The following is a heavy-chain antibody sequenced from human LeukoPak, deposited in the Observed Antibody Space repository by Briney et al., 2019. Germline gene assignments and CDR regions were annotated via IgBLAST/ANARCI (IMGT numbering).Heavy chain of an antibody. V-gene: IGHV4-39*01. Sequence: PSETLSLTCTVSGGSISSSNYYWGWIRQPPGKGVEWIGSIYYSGSTYYNLSLKSRVTISVDTSKNQFSLKLSSVTAADTAVYYCARHQKRGSNLDSGFDPWGQGTLVTVSS. CDR1: GGSISSSNYY. CDR2: IYYSGST. CDR3: ARHQKRGSNLDSGFDP. J-gene: IGHJ5*02. D-gene: IGHD3-16*01.